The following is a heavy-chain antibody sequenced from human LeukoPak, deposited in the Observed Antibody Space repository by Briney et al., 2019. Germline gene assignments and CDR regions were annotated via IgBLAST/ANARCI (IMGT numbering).Heavy chain of an antibody. CDR2: INPSGGST. D-gene: IGHD6-6*01. V-gene: IGHV1-46*01. J-gene: IGHJ6*03. CDR1: GYTFTSYY. Sequence: ASVKVSCKAFGYTFTSYYMHWVRQAPGQGLEWMGIINPSGGSTSYAQKFQGRVTMTRDMSTSTVYMELSSLRSEDTAVYYCARVAARKNYYYYYYMDVWGKGTTVTVSS. CDR3: ARVAARKNYYYYYYMDV.